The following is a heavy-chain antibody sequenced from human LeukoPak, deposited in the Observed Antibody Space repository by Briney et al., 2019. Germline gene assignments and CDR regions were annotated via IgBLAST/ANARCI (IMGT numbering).Heavy chain of an antibody. CDR3: AKSSKWELPYDAFDI. J-gene: IGHJ3*02. Sequence: PGGSLRLSCAASGFDFSSNWMHWVRHAPGQGLVWVSRIKGDGISTNYADSVKGRFTISRDNSKNTLYLQMNSLRAEDTAVYYCAKSSKWELPYDAFDIWGQGTMVTVSS. CDR1: GFDFSSNW. CDR2: IKGDGIST. D-gene: IGHD1-26*01. V-gene: IGHV3-74*01.